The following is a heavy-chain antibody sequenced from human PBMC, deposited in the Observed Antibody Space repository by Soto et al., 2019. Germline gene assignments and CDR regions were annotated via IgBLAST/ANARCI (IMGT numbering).Heavy chain of an antibody. CDR1: GGSFSGYY. J-gene: IGHJ4*02. V-gene: IGHV4-34*01. CDR3: ARGEDCSSTSCYDFDY. D-gene: IGHD2-2*01. CDR2: INHSGST. Sequence: QVQLKQWGAGLLKPSETLSLTCAVYGGSFSGYYWSWIRQPPGKGLEWIGEINHSGSTNYNPSLKSRVTISVDTSKNQFSLKLSSVTAADTAVYYCARGEDCSSTSCYDFDYWGQGTLVTVSS.